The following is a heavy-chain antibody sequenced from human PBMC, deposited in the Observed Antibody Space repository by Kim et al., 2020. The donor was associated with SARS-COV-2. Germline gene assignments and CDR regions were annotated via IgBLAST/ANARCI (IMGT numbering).Heavy chain of an antibody. J-gene: IGHJ6*02. CDR1: GFTFTSSA. CDR2: IVVGSGNT. Sequence: SVKVSCKASGFTFTSSAVQWVRQARGQRLEWIGWIVVGSGNTNYAQKFQERVTITRDMSTSTAYMELSSLRSEDTAVYYCAANRLLGMVTTSGYYYGMDVWGQGTTVTVSS. D-gene: IGHD4-17*01. V-gene: IGHV1-58*01. CDR3: AANRLLGMVTTSGYYYGMDV.